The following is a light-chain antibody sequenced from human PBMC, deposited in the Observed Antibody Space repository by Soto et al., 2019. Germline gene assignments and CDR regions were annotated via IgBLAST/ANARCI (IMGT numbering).Light chain of an antibody. CDR2: DVS. Sequence: QSVLTQPRSVSGSPGQSVTISCTGTSSDVGAYNYVSWYQHHPGKAPQLIIYDVSKRPSGVPDRFSGSKSGNTASLTISGLQAEDEADYCCCSYAGSYSFVFGPGTKLTVL. CDR3: CSYAGSYSFV. V-gene: IGLV2-11*01. CDR1: SSDVGAYNY. J-gene: IGLJ1*01.